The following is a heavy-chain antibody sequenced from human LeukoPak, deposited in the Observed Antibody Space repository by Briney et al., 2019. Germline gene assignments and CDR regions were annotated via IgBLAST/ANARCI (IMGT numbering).Heavy chain of an antibody. CDR1: GYTFTGYY. D-gene: IGHD3-10*01. V-gene: IGHV1-2*06. CDR2: INPNSGGT. CDR3: ARDPYRITMVRGGLHLDY. J-gene: IGHJ4*02. Sequence: ASVKVSCKASGYTFTGYYMHWVRQAPGQGLEWMGRINPNSGGTNYAQKFQGRVTMTRDTSISTAYMELSRLRSDDTAVYYCARDPYRITMVRGGLHLDYWGQGTLVTVSS.